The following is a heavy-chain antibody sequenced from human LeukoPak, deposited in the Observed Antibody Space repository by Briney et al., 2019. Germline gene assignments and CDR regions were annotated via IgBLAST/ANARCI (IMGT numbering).Heavy chain of an antibody. CDR1: EFPFGYYN. V-gene: IGHV3-21*01. J-gene: IGHJ6*03. D-gene: IGHD2-21*01. Sequence: GGSLRLSSAASEFPFGYYNMNWVRQASGKGLEWVSSIRSSSTYIYYADSVKGRFTVSRDDAKNSLYLQMNSLRADDTAVYYCVRDGGYCYMDVWCKGSTVTVSS. CDR2: IRSSSTYI. CDR3: VRDGGYCYMDV.